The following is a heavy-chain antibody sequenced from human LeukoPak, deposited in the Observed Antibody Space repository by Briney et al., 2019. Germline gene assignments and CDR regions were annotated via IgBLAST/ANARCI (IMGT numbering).Heavy chain of an antibody. CDR2: IFYSGST. D-gene: IGHD3-22*01. V-gene: IGHV4-59*08. CDR1: GGSISSYY. Sequence: PSETLSLTCTVSGGSISSYYWSWIRLPPGKGLEWIGYIFYSGSTNYNPSLESRITISMDTSKNQFSLRLSSVTAADTAVYYCARLYHVSSAYFLDYWGQGTLVTVSS. CDR3: ARLYHVSSAYFLDY. J-gene: IGHJ4*02.